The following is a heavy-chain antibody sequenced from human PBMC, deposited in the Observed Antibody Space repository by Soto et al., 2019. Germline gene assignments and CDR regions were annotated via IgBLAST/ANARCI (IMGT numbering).Heavy chain of an antibody. V-gene: IGHV4-59*08. J-gene: IGHJ5*01. D-gene: IGHD3-22*01. CDR2: IYYTGTN. CDR1: GGSISSYY. CDR3: ARLGGFYQSLDS. Sequence: QVHLQESGPGLVKPSETLSLTCTVSGGSISSYYWSWIRQPPGKGLEWIGYIYYTGTNTYNPSIKSRVTISVDSSKNPFSLNLTSVSAADTAVYYCARLGGFYQSLDSWGQGTLVTVSS.